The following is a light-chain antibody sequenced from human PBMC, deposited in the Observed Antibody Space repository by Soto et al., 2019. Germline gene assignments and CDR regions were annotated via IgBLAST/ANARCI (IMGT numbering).Light chain of an antibody. CDR1: QTVSSSS. CDR3: QQYGSSPAT. V-gene: IGKV3-20*01. Sequence: EIVLTQSPGTLSLSPGERATLSCRASQTVSSSSLAWYQQKRGQAPRLVIHGASSRATGIPDRFSGSGSGTDFTLTISRLEPEDFAVYYCQQYGSSPATFGQGTKLEIK. CDR2: GAS. J-gene: IGKJ2*01.